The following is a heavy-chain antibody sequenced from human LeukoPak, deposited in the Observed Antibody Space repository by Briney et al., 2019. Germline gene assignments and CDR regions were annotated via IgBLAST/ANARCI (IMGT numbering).Heavy chain of an antibody. CDR2: ISSDGGAK. Sequence: GGSLRLSCAASGFTFSSYGMTWVRQAPGKGLEWVAVISSDGGAKYYADSVKGRFTISRDNSKKTVYLQMNSLGEDDTAVYYCAKDRDLSDSSTYSVHWGQGTLVTASS. CDR3: AKDRDLSDSSTYSVH. V-gene: IGHV3-30*18. CDR1: GFTFSSYG. J-gene: IGHJ4*02. D-gene: IGHD3-22*01.